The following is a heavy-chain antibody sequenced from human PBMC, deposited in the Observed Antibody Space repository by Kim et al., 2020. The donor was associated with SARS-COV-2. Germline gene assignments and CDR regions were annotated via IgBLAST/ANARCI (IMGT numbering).Heavy chain of an antibody. CDR3: AKDGRSHTPGY. Sequence: GGSLRLSCAVSGFTFSSYDMSWVRQAPGKGLEWVSGISGSGGSTHYADSVKGRFTVSRDNSKNTLYLQMNSLRADDTAVCYCAKDGRSHTPGYWGQGTLVTVSS. D-gene: IGHD6-13*01. CDR1: GFTFSSYD. V-gene: IGHV3-23*01. CDR2: ISGSGGST. J-gene: IGHJ4*02.